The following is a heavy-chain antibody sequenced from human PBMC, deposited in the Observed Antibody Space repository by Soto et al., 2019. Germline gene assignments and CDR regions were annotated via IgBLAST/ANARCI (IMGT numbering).Heavy chain of an antibody. CDR1: GFSLSSSAVG. Sequence: QITLKESGPSLVKPTQTLTLTCSFSGFSLSSSAVGVGRIRLPPGKAPERLALIYWNDDKQYSPSLKSRFSITKDTSKDQVVLTMTNIDPVDTARYHCAHGSGWLFDYWGQGILVTVSS. J-gene: IGHJ4*02. CDR3: AHGSGWLFDY. V-gene: IGHV2-5*01. CDR2: IYWNDDK. D-gene: IGHD6-19*01.